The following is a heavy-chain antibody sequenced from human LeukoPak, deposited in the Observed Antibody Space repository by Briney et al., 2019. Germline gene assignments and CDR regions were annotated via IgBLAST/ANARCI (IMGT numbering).Heavy chain of an antibody. D-gene: IGHD7-27*01. CDR2: IYYSGST. Sequence: NPSETLSLTCTVSGGSISSSSYYWGWIRQPPGKGLEWIGSIYYSGSTYYNPSLKSRVTISVDTSKNQFSLKLSSVTAADTAVYYCARDGLLGAKAFDIRGQGTMVTVSS. CDR3: ARDGLLGAKAFDI. V-gene: IGHV4-39*07. J-gene: IGHJ3*02. CDR1: GGSISSSSYY.